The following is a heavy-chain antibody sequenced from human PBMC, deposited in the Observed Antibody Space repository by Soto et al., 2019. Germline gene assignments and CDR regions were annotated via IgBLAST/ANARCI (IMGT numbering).Heavy chain of an antibody. V-gene: IGHV4-59*01. J-gene: IGHJ6*03. CDR2: IYYSGST. D-gene: IGHD6-19*01. CDR1: GGSISSYY. CDR3: ARDQRPDSSGRKAMDV. Sequence: SETLSLTCTVSGGSISSYYWSWIRQPPGKGLEWIGYIYYSGSTNYNPSLKSRVTISVDTSKNQFSLKLSSVTAADTAVYYCARDQRPDSSGRKAMDVWGKGTTVTVSS.